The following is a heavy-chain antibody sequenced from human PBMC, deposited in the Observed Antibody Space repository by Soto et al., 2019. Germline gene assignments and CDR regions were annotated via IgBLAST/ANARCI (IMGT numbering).Heavy chain of an antibody. J-gene: IGHJ4*02. CDR1: GFTFSYYT. CDR3: AKAENWKRGPVDY. Sequence: PGGSLRLSCVASGFTFSYYTMSWVRQAPGKGLEWVSGISNSGDTIYYADSVKGRFTISRDNSKNTLYLQMNSLRAEDTAVYYCAKAENWKRGPVDYWGQGTLVTVSS. D-gene: IGHD1-1*01. V-gene: IGHV3-23*01. CDR2: ISNSGDTI.